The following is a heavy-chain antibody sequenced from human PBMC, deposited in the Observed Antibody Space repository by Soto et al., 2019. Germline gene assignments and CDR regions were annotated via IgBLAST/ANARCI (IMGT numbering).Heavy chain of an antibody. D-gene: IGHD3-22*01. CDR1: GYTFTSYY. V-gene: IGHV1-46*01. CDR2: INPSGGST. Sequence: ASVKVSCKASGYTFTSYYMHWVRQAPGQGLEWMGIINPSGGSTSYAQKFQGRVTMTRDTSTSTVYMELSSLRSEDTAVYYCANAYYYDSSGYYYYYGMDVWGQGTTVTVS. J-gene: IGHJ6*02. CDR3: ANAYYYDSSGYYYYYGMDV.